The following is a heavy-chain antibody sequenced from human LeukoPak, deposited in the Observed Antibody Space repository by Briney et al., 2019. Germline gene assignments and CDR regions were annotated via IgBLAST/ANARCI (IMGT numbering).Heavy chain of an antibody. CDR3: ARLYCGGDCDAFDI. Sequence: PGGSVRLPCAASGFTFRNYEINWVRQAPGKGREGISYISSGGNTRYYADSVKGRFTISRDNAKNSVHLQMNSLRAEDTAVYYCARLYCGGDCDAFDIWGQGTMVTVSS. CDR2: ISSGGNTR. D-gene: IGHD2-21*02. CDR1: GFTFRNYE. J-gene: IGHJ3*02. V-gene: IGHV3-48*03.